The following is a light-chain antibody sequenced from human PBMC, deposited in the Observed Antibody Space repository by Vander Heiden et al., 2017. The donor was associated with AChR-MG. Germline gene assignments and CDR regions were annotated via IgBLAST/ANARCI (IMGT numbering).Light chain of an antibody. CDR3: QQRSNWPPEYT. J-gene: IGKJ2*01. V-gene: IGKV3-11*01. CDR2: DAS. Sequence: EIVLTQSPATLFLSPGDRATLSCRASQSVSSYLAWYQQKPGQAPRLLIYDASNRATGIPARFSGSGSGTDFTLTISSLEPEDFAVYYCQQRSNWPPEYTFGQGTKLEIK. CDR1: QSVSSY.